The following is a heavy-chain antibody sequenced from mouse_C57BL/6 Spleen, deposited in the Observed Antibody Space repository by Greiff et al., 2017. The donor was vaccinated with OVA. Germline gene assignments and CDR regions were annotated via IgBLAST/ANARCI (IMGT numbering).Heavy chain of an antibody. CDR3: ARDRGYEAMDY. Sequence: VQLKESGPGLVKPSQSLSLTCSVTGYSITSGYYWNWIRQFPGNKLEWMGYISYDGSNNYNPSLKNRISITRDTSKNQFFLKLNSVTTEDTATYYCARDRGYEAMDYWGQGTSVTVSS. CDR1: GYSITSGYY. CDR2: ISYDGSN. J-gene: IGHJ4*01. V-gene: IGHV3-6*01. D-gene: IGHD2-2*01.